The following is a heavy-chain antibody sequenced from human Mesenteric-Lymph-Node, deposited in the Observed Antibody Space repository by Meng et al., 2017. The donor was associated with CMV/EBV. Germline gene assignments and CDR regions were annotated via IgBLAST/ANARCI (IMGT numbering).Heavy chain of an antibody. J-gene: IGHJ2*01. Sequence: GGGVSSNSAAWNWIRQSPSGGLEWLGRTYYRSKWYNDYALSVKSRITINPDTSKNQVSLQLNSVTPEDTALYYCARGVNWDWYFDLWGRGTLVTVSS. CDR3: ARGVNWDWYFDL. CDR2: TYYRSKWYN. CDR1: GGGVSSNSAA. D-gene: IGHD7-27*01. V-gene: IGHV6-1*01.